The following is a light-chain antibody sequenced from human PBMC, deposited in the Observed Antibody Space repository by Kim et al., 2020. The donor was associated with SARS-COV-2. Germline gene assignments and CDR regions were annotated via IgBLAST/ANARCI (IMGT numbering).Light chain of an antibody. Sequence: RITISCSGSGPYIGIDNFTWHQHPPGTAPKLLIYNDNQRPSGVPARFSGSKSGTSASLTINGLQSEDEADYYCAAWDDGLNGHWVFGGGTQLTVL. J-gene: IGLJ3*02. CDR3: AAWDDGLNGHWV. V-gene: IGLV1-44*01. CDR2: NDN. CDR1: GPYIGIDN.